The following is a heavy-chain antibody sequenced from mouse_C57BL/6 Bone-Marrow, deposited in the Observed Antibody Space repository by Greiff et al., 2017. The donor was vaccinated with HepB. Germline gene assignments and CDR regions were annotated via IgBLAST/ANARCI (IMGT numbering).Heavy chain of an antibody. CDR2: ISSGSSTI. V-gene: IGHV5-17*01. Sequence: EVQLQQSGGGLVKPGGSLKLSCAASGFTFSDYGMHWVRQAPEKGLEWVAYISSGSSTIYYADTVKGRFTISRDNAKNTLFLQMTSLRSEDTAMYYCARYTVYWYFDVWGTGTTVIVSS. CDR3: ARYTVYWYFDV. J-gene: IGHJ1*03. CDR1: GFTFSDYG.